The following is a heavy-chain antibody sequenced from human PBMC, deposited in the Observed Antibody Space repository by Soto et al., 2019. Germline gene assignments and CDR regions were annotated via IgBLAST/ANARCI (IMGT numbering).Heavy chain of an antibody. CDR1: GGSISSGGYY. D-gene: IGHD3-10*01. Sequence: SETLSLTCTVSGGSISSGGYYWSWIRQHPGKGLEWIGYIYYSGSTYYNPSLKSRVTMSVDTSRNQLLLKLSSVTAADTAVYYCARESAGSHKNNWFDPWGQGTLVTVSS. CDR3: ARESAGSHKNNWFDP. V-gene: IGHV4-31*03. CDR2: IYYSGST. J-gene: IGHJ5*02.